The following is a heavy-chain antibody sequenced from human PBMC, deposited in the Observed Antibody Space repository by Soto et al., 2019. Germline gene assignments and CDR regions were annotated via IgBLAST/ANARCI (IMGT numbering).Heavy chain of an antibody. CDR3: AKVFDWNYDSLFDY. CDR2: ISYDGSNK. J-gene: IGHJ4*02. V-gene: IGHV3-30*18. D-gene: IGHD1-7*01. CDR1: GFTFSSYG. Sequence: GGSLRLSCAASGFTFSSYGVHWVRQAPGKGLEWVAVISYDGSNKYYADSVKGRFTISRDNSKNTLYLQMNSLRAEDTAVYYCAKVFDWNYDSLFDYWGQGTLVTVSS.